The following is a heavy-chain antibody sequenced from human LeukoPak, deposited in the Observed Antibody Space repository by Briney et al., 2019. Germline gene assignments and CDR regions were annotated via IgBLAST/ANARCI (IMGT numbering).Heavy chain of an antibody. D-gene: IGHD5-18*01. CDR3: ARDLSGIAGYTYGRGIDY. J-gene: IGHJ4*02. Sequence: GGSLRLSCAASGFTFSNAWMSWVRQAPGKGLEWVANIKKDGSEKYYVDAVKGRFTISRDNAKTSLYLQMNSLRAEDTAVYYCARDLSGIAGYTYGRGIDYWGQGTLVTVSS. CDR1: GFTFSNAW. V-gene: IGHV3-7*01. CDR2: IKKDGSEK.